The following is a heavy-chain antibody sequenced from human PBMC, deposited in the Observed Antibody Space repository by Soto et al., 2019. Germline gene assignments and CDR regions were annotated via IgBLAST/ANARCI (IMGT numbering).Heavy chain of an antibody. Sequence: QVQLKESGPGLVKPAETLSLTCIVSGDSITNFHWNWVRQPPGKGLEWIGSIYHSGDTHYNPSLQSRVSISLDTARTHFSLSLRSATAADTAVYYCARDVRLAAMPRYDPWGPGILVNVSP. D-gene: IGHD2-2*01. V-gene: IGHV4-4*08. CDR1: GDSITNFH. CDR2: IYHSGDT. J-gene: IGHJ5*02. CDR3: ARDVRLAAMPRYDP.